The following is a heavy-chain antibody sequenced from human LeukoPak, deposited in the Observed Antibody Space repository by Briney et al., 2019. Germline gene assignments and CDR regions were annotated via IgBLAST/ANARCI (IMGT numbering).Heavy chain of an antibody. J-gene: IGHJ5*02. CDR2: ITPKSGVT. Sequence: ASVKVSCKASGYSFTDNNIHWVRQAPGQGLEWVGRITPKSGVTKYTQRFQGRVTMTRDTSISTAYMQLSGLRSDDTAVYYCARNVGFGDFAWGQGTLVTVS. CDR3: ARNVGFGDFA. V-gene: IGHV1-2*06. D-gene: IGHD4-17*01. CDR1: GYSFTDNN.